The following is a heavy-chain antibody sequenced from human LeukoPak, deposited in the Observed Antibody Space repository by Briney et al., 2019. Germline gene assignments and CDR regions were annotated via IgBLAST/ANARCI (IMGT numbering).Heavy chain of an antibody. CDR3: AHGSSSRWSPEY. CDR1: GFTFSSYG. D-gene: IGHD2-2*01. V-gene: IGHV3-30*03. Sequence: PGGSLRLSCAASGFTFSSYGMHWVRQAPGKGLEWVAVISYDGSNQFYADSVKGRFTISRDNSKNTLYLQLNRLVPEDTAVYYCAHGSSSRWSPEYWGQGTLVTVSS. J-gene: IGHJ4*02. CDR2: ISYDGSNQ.